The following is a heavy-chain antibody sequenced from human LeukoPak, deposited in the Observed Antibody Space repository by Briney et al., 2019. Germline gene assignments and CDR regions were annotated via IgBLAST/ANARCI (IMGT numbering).Heavy chain of an antibody. Sequence: SETLSLTCTVSGGSISSYYWSWIRQPPGKGLEWIGYIYYSGSTNYNPSLKSRVTISVDRSKNQFSLKLSSVTAADTAVYYCAREVVDYDSSGYYFDYWGQGTLVTVSS. D-gene: IGHD3-22*01. CDR2: IYYSGST. J-gene: IGHJ4*02. CDR1: GGSISSYY. CDR3: AREVVDYDSSGYYFDY. V-gene: IGHV4-59*12.